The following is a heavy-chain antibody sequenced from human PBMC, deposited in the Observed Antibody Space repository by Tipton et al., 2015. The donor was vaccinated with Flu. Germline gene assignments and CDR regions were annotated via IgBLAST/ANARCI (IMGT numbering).Heavy chain of an antibody. CDR3: AGGPIPPPGYFSYSMDV. Sequence: QLVQSGAEVKKPGESLKISCKASGYRFNNYWIAWVRQMPGKGLEWMGVIYPGDSQTKYSPSFQGRDTISVDESNSAAYVQWNSLQTSDTAMYYCAGGPIPPPGYFSYSMDVWGQGTTVIVSS. CDR1: GYRFNNYW. J-gene: IGHJ6*02. CDR2: IYPGDSQT. D-gene: IGHD1-14*01. V-gene: IGHV5-51*03.